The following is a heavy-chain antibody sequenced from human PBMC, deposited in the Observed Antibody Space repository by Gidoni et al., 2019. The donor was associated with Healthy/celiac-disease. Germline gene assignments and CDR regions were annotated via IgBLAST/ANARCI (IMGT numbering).Heavy chain of an antibody. V-gene: IGHV4-39*07. CDR1: GGSISSSSYY. J-gene: IGHJ4*02. CDR3: AKVEMALHYFDY. Sequence: QLQLQESGPGLVKPSETLSLTCPVSGGSISSSSYYWGWIRQPPGKGLEWIGSIYYSGSTYYNPSLKSRVTISVDTSKNQFSLKLSSVTAADTAVYYCAKVEMALHYFDYWGQGTLVTVSS. CDR2: IYYSGST.